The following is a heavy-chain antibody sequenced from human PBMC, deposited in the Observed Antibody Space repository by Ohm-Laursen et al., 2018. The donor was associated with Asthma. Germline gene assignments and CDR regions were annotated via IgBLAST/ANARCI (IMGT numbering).Heavy chain of an antibody. CDR2: GGSYYDGGLK. J-gene: IGHJ4*02. CDR3: ARDVMEWYLPAFDF. CDR1: GFTFRSYA. D-gene: IGHD3-3*01. Sequence: SSLRLPCAASGFTFRSYAMHWVRQAPGKGLEWVAVGGSYYDGGLKYYADSVNGRFTVSRDDSKNTLYLQMNSLRPDDTAVYYCARDVMEWYLPAFDFWGQGTLVTVSS. V-gene: IGHV3-30-3*01.